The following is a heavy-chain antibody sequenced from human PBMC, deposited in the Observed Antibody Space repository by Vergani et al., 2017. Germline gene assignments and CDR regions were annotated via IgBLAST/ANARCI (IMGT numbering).Heavy chain of an antibody. CDR1: GGSISSSSYY. CDR2: IYYSGST. Sequence: QLQLQESGPGLVKPSETLSLTCTVSGGSISSSSYYWGWIRQPPGKGLEWIGSIYYSGSTYYNPSLKGRVTISVDTSKNQFSLKLSSVTAADTAVYYCASLYSSSWYSDYWGQGTLVTVSS. D-gene: IGHD6-13*01. V-gene: IGHV4-39*01. J-gene: IGHJ4*02. CDR3: ASLYSSSWYSDY.